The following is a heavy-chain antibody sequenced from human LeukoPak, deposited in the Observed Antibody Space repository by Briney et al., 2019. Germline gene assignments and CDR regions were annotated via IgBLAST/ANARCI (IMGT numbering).Heavy chain of an antibody. Sequence: SVQVSCKASGYTFTSYGISWVRQAPGQGLEWMGWISAYNGNTNYAQKLQGRVTMTTDTSTSTAYMELRSLRSDDTAVYYCARVDASDCSSTSCYWSYYYGMDVWGQGTTVTVSS. CDR2: ISAYNGNT. CDR3: ARVDASDCSSTSCYWSYYYGMDV. J-gene: IGHJ6*02. CDR1: GYTFTSYG. D-gene: IGHD2-2*01. V-gene: IGHV1-18*01.